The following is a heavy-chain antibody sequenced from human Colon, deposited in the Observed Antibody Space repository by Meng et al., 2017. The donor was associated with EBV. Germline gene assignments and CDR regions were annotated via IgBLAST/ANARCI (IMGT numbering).Heavy chain of an antibody. Sequence: QVHRLGPGPGRWGPSQPLSLTCTVSGGSRSSGNYYWSWIRQPPGKGLEWIGYIHHSGSAYYNPSLKSRVSISVDTSKNQFSLNLNSMTAADTAVYYCASFDHIPRRNYFDYWGQGTLVTVSS. CDR2: IHHSGSA. CDR1: GGSRSSGNYY. CDR3: ASFDHIPRRNYFDY. V-gene: IGHV4-30-4*01. D-gene: IGHD2-21*01. J-gene: IGHJ4*02.